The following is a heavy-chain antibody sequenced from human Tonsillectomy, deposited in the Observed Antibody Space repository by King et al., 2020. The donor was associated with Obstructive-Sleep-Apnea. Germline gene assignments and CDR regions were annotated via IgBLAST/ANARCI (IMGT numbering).Heavy chain of an antibody. D-gene: IGHD6-6*01. J-gene: IGHJ6*02. CDR3: ARENQRLIHCSYTGCDSKYSGMDV. CDR2: IFYSGKT. Sequence: QLQLQESGAGLVKPSQTLSLTCSVSGVSISNSDYYWSWFRQPPGKGLEWIGRIFYSGKTAYNPSLQSRLTISLGTSKNQFSLRLTSVTAADTAIYYCARENQRLIHCSYTGCDSKYSGMDVWGQGTTVAVS. CDR1: GVSISNSDYY. V-gene: IGHV4-30-4*01.